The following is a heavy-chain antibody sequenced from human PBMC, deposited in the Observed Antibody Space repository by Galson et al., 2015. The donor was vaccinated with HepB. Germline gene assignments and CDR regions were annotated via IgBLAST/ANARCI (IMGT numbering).Heavy chain of an antibody. CDR1: GFTFSNFA. J-gene: IGHJ4*02. D-gene: IGHD3-16*01. Sequence: SLRLSCAASGFTFSNFAVSWVRQAPGKGLEWVSIISYNGDVTYYADSVKGRFTISRDNSKNTLYLQMNSLRAEDTALYYCAKEGGTRHFDYWGQGTLVSVSS. CDR3: AKEGGTRHFDY. CDR2: ISYNGDVT. V-gene: IGHV3-23*01.